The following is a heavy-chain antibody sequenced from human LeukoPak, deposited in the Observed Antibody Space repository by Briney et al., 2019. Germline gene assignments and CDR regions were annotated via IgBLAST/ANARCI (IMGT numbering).Heavy chain of an antibody. J-gene: IGHJ4*02. Sequence: ASVKVSCKASGYTFTSYGISWVRQAPGQGLEWMGWISAYNGNTNYAQKLQGRVTMTTDTSTSTAYMELRSRRSDDTAVYYCARDPRKYSSSWYINFDYWGQGTLVTVSS. CDR3: ARDPRKYSSSWYINFDY. CDR2: ISAYNGNT. CDR1: GYTFTSYG. V-gene: IGHV1-18*01. D-gene: IGHD6-13*01.